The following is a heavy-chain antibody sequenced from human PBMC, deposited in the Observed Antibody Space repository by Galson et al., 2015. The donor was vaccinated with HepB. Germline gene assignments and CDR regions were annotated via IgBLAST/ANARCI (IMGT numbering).Heavy chain of an antibody. J-gene: IGHJ5*02. CDR3: ARGTVGEDIVVVVAAIQSGLDIYNWFDP. Sequence: PALVKPTQTLTLTCTFSGFSLSTSGVGVGWIRQPPGKALEWLALIYWNDDKRYSPSLKSRLTITKDTSKNQVVLTMTNMDPVDTATYYCARGTVGEDIVVVVAAIQSGLDIYNWFDPWGQGTLVTVSS. V-gene: IGHV2-5*01. CDR2: IYWNDDK. CDR1: GFSLSTSGVG. D-gene: IGHD2-15*01.